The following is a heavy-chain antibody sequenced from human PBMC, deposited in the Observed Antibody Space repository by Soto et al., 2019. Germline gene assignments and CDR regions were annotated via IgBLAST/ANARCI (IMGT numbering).Heavy chain of an antibody. CDR1: GYTLTELS. V-gene: IGHV1-24*01. CDR3: ATGRITMVRGVITQTNWFDP. D-gene: IGHD3-10*01. Sequence: ASVKVSCKVSGYTLTELSMHWVRQAPGKGLEWMGGFDPEDGETIYAQKFQGRVTMTEDTSTDTAYMELSSLRSEDTAVYYCATGRITMVRGVITQTNWFDPWGQGTLVTVSS. CDR2: FDPEDGET. J-gene: IGHJ5*02.